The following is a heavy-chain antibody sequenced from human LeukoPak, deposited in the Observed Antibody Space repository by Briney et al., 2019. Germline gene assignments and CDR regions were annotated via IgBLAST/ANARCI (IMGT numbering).Heavy chain of an antibody. CDR1: GYTFTGYF. J-gene: IGHJ4*02. CDR3: ARVHATGYFSLDLGY. Sequence: ASVRVSCKASGYTFTGYFMHWVRQAPGQGLDWMGWINPNTGGTEYAQKFQGRVTMTRDTSIGTAYMELSTVTSDDTAVYFCARVHATGYFSLDLGYWGQGTLVTVSS. D-gene: IGHD3-9*01. V-gene: IGHV1-2*02. CDR2: INPNTGGT.